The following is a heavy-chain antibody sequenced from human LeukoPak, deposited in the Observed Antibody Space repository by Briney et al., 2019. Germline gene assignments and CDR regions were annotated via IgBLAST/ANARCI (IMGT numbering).Heavy chain of an antibody. J-gene: IGHJ4*02. CDR1: GFTFSTYG. CDR3: AKVEMTTSPGGIDY. Sequence: GGSLRLSCAASGFTFSTYGMHWVRQAPGEGLEWVTFIRYDGSNKYYADSVKGRFAISRDNSKNTLYLQMNSLRVEDTAMYYCAKVEMTTSPGGIDYWGQGTLVTVSS. V-gene: IGHV3-30*02. D-gene: IGHD5-24*01. CDR2: IRYDGSNK.